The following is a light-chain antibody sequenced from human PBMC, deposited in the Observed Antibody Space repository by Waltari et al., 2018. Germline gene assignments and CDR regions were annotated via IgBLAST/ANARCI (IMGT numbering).Light chain of an antibody. CDR2: DAS. J-gene: IGKJ5*01. V-gene: IGKV1-5*01. CDR1: QNLNTF. Sequence: DIQMTQSPSTVSASLGARVTIPCRASQNLNTFLSWYQQKPGAVPNLPNYDASTLERGVPSRFSGSGSGTHFTLTISGLQSDDFATYYCQQYYDYPINFGQGTRL. CDR3: QQYYDYPIN.